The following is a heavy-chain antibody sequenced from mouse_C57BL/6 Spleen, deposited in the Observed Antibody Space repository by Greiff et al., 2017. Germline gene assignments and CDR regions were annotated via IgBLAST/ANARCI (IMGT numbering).Heavy chain of an antibody. CDR1: GFTFSDYG. V-gene: IGHV5-17*01. D-gene: IGHD2-1*01. CDR3: ARCYGNFYWYFDV. J-gene: IGHJ1*03. Sequence: EVHLVESGGGLVKPGGSLKLSCAASGFTFSDYGMHWVRQAPEKGLEWVAYISSGSSTIDYADTVKGRFTISRDNAKNTLFLQMTSLRSEDTAMYYCARCYGNFYWYFDVWGTGTTVTVSS. CDR2: ISSGSSTI.